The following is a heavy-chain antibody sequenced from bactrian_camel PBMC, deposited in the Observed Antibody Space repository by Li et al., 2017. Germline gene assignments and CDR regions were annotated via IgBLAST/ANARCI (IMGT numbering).Heavy chain of an antibody. CDR2: IRRDGGET. D-gene: IGHD1*01. Sequence: HVQLVESGGGSVRAGGTLRLSCKVSGHSRGSNCVGWYRLPPGRAPAEREGIAAIRRDGGETWYAASVKGRFTISRDNAKNTVYLQMNSLQSEDTALYYCVKGLYSTADAVGHRVRGQGTQVTVS. CDR1: GHSRGSNC. J-gene: IGHJ4*01. V-gene: IGHV3S45*01.